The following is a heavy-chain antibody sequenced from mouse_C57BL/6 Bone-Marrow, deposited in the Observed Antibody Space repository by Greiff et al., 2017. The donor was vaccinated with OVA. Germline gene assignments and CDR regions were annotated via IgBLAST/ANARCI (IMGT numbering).Heavy chain of an antibody. CDR1: GFTFTNYY. J-gene: IGHJ2*01. D-gene: IGHD1-1*01. Sequence: EVQVVESGGGLVQPGDSLSLSCAASGFTFTNYYMSWVRQPPGKALEWLAFIRNKPNGSTTAYSASVTGRFTISRDTSQSILYLQMNALRAEDSATYYGARYKGRVAVDYFDYWGQGTALTVSS. V-gene: IGHV7-3*01. CDR3: ARYKGRVAVDYFDY. CDR2: IRNKPNGSTT.